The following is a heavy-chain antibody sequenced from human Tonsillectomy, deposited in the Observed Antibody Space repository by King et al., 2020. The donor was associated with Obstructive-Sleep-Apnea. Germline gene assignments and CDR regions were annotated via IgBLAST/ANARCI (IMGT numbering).Heavy chain of an antibody. J-gene: IGHJ6*02. CDR3: ARGTGWYGVDV. CDR2: VYYSGST. V-gene: IGHV4-59*01. D-gene: IGHD6-19*01. CDR1: GCSIISYS. Sequence: VQLQESGPGLVKPSETLSLTCTVSGCSIISYSWTWIRQPPGKGLEWIGHVYYSGSTNNKHSLKSRVTISPDTSKNQFSLRLSSVTAADTGVYYCARGTGWYGVDVWGRGTTVTVSS.